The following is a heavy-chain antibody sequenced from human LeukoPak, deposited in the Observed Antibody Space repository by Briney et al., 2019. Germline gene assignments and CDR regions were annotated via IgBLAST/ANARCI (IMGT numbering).Heavy chain of an antibody. Sequence: SETLSLTCTVSGGSIGSSSYYWGWIRQPPGKGLEWIGSIYYSGSTYYNPSLKSRVTISVDTSKNQFSLKLSSVTAADTAVYYCARHSRIAVAGTGEFDYWGQGTLVTVSS. J-gene: IGHJ4*02. D-gene: IGHD6-19*01. CDR2: IYYSGST. CDR3: ARHSRIAVAGTGEFDY. V-gene: IGHV4-39*01. CDR1: GGSIGSSSYY.